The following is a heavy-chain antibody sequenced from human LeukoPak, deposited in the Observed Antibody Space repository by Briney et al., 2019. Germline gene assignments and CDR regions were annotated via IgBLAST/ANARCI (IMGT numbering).Heavy chain of an antibody. CDR3: AKDLTTSDWYGTSYYYYMDV. Sequence: QPGGSLRLSCAASGFTFSSSAMSWVRQAPGKGLEWVSTISSSGGSTYYADSVKGRFTISRDNSKNTLDLQMNSLRAEDTAIYYCAKDLTTSDWYGTSYYYYMDVWGKGTTVTVSS. J-gene: IGHJ6*03. CDR2: ISSSGGST. CDR1: GFTFSSSA. V-gene: IGHV3-23*01. D-gene: IGHD6-19*01.